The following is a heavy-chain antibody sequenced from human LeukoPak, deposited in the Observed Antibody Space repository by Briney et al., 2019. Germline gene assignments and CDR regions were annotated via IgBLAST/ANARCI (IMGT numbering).Heavy chain of an antibody. D-gene: IGHD3-22*01. CDR2: ISWNSGTI. CDR1: EFTFDDYA. J-gene: IGHJ4*02. V-gene: IGHV3-9*01. Sequence: SGGSLRLSCAASEFTFDDYAMHWVRQAPGKGLKWVSGISWNSGTIAYADSVKGRFTISRDNAKNSVYLHMNSLRAEDTAVYYCARDGSDSTGYYYALWGQGTLVTVSS. CDR3: ARDGSDSTGYYYAL.